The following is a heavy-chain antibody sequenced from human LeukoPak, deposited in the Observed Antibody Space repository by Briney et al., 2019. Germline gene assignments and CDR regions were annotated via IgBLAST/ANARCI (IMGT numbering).Heavy chain of an antibody. D-gene: IGHD3-3*01. V-gene: IGHV4-34*01. Sequence: PSETLSLTCAVYGGSFSGYYWSWIRQPPGKGLEWIGEINHSGSTNYNPSLKSRVTISVDTSKNQFSLKLSSVTAADTAVYYCARGYYDFWSGYPGYMDVWGKGTTVTVS. CDR3: ARGYYDFWSGYPGYMDV. CDR2: INHSGST. J-gene: IGHJ6*03. CDR1: GGSFSGYY.